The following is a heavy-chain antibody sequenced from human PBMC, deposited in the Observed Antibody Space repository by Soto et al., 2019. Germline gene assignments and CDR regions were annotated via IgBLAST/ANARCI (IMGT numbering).Heavy chain of an antibody. J-gene: IGHJ4*02. V-gene: IGHV4-59*11. D-gene: IGHD6-19*01. CDR1: GGSISSHY. CDR3: ARSGYSSGWSVFSFDY. Sequence: PSETLSLTCTVSGGSISSHYWSWIRQPPGKGLEWIGYIYYSGSTNYNPSLKSRVTISVDTSKNQFSLKLSSVTAADTAVYYCARSGYSSGWSVFSFDYWGQGTLVTVSS. CDR2: IYYSGST.